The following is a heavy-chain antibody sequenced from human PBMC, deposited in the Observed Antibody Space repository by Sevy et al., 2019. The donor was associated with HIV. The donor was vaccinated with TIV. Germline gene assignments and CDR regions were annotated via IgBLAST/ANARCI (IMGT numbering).Heavy chain of an antibody. Sequence: GGSLRLSCAVSGFTFSDYAMSWVRQPPGGGLEWVSAIGGSGDRTFYADSVKGRFSISRDNSTSTLSMEMNDLRDDDTDFYSCARGPAYLYWGQGTLVTASS. CDR2: IGGSGDRT. CDR3: ARGPAYLY. V-gene: IGHV3-23*01. CDR1: GFTFSDYA. J-gene: IGHJ1*01. D-gene: IGHD2-2*01.